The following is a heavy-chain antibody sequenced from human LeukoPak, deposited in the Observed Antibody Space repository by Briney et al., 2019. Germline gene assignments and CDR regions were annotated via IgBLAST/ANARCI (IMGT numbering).Heavy chain of an antibody. D-gene: IGHD3-16*01. CDR3: ARGPWGTFGGATPAY. V-gene: IGHV3-64*01. J-gene: IGHJ4*02. CDR2: ISSNGGST. Sequence: GGSLRLSCAASGFTFSSYAMHWVRQAPGKGLEYVSAISSNGGSTYYANSVKGRFTISRDNSKNTLYLQMGSLRAEDMAVYYCARGPWGTFGGATPAYWGQGTLVTVSS. CDR1: GFTFSSYA.